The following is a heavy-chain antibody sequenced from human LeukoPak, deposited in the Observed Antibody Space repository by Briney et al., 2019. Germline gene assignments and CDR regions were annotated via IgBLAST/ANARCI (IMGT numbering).Heavy chain of an antibody. Sequence: PGGSLRLTCAASGFTFSSYAMSWVRQAPGKGLEWVSAIGGSGSTTYYADSVKGRFTISRDNSKNTLYLQMNSLRAEDTAVYYCAKDTASSWWYSDLWGRGTLVTVSS. CDR2: IGGSGSTT. D-gene: IGHD5-18*01. V-gene: IGHV3-23*01. CDR1: GFTFSSYA. J-gene: IGHJ2*01. CDR3: AKDTASSWWYSDL.